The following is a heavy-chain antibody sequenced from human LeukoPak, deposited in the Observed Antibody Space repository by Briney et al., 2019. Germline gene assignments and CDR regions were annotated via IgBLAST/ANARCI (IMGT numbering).Heavy chain of an antibody. V-gene: IGHV3-23*01. J-gene: IGHJ6*02. CDR1: GFTFSSYA. D-gene: IGHD3-9*01. CDR2: ISSTGSRT. Sequence: GGSLRLSCAASGFTFSSYAMNWVRQAPGKGLEWVSAISSTGSRTYYADSVKGRFTISRDNSKNTLYLQMKSLRVEHTARYYCAKGLTGYSNYGMDVWGQGATVTVSS. CDR3: AKGLTGYSNYGMDV.